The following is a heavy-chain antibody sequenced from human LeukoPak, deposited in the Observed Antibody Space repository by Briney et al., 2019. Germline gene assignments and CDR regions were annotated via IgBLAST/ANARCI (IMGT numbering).Heavy chain of an antibody. Sequence: GGSLRLSCAASGLTFSSYSMNWVRQAPGKGPEWVSYISSGSSTVYYADSVKGRFTISRDNAKNSLYLHLSILRAEDTAVYYCARDYRGSYFYGMDVWGQGTTVTVSS. CDR3: ARDYRGSYFYGMDV. V-gene: IGHV3-48*01. CDR2: ISSGSSTV. CDR1: GLTFSSYS. J-gene: IGHJ6*02. D-gene: IGHD1-26*01.